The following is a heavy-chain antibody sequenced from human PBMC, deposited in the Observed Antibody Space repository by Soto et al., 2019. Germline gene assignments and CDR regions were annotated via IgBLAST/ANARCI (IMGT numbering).Heavy chain of an antibody. Sequence: EVQLLESGGGLVHPGGSLRLSCAASGITFNNYAMTWVRQAPGKGLEWVSAISGGGDTTSYADSVKGRFTVSREGSKNTLYLQMSSLRAEDTALYYCAKGRGGSGSLTPRVDFWGQGTLVTVSS. CDR3: AKGRGGSGSLTPRVDF. CDR1: GITFNNYA. V-gene: IGHV3-23*01. J-gene: IGHJ4*02. D-gene: IGHD3-10*01. CDR2: ISGGGDTT.